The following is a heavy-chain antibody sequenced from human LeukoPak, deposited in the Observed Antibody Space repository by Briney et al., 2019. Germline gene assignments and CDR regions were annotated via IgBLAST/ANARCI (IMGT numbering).Heavy chain of an antibody. CDR3: ARGSLAAGTKGYYYYYMDV. Sequence: ASVKVSCKASGYTFTSYDINWVRQATGQGLEWMGWMNPNSGNTGYAQKFQGRVTITRNTSISTAYMELSSLRSEDTAVYYCARGSLAAGTKGYYYYYMDVWGKGTTVTVSS. V-gene: IGHV1-8*03. CDR1: GYTFTSYD. CDR2: MNPNSGNT. D-gene: IGHD6-13*01. J-gene: IGHJ6*03.